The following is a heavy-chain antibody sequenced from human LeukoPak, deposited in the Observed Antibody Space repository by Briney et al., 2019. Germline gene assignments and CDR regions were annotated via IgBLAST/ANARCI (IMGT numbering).Heavy chain of an antibody. CDR1: GFTFSDYY. J-gene: IGHJ4*02. CDR3: ARARSLWFGSYYFDY. Sequence: PGGSLRLSCAASGFTFSDYYMSWIRQAPGKGLEWVSYISSSGSTIYYADSVKGRFTISRDNAKNSLYLQMNSLRAEDTAVYYCARARSLWFGSYYFDYWGQGTLVTVSS. V-gene: IGHV3-11*04. D-gene: IGHD3-10*01. CDR2: ISSSGSTI.